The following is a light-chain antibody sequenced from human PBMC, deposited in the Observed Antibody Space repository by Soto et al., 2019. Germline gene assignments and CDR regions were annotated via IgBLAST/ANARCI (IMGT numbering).Light chain of an antibody. J-gene: IGLJ1*01. CDR3: ATWDDSLNAFV. V-gene: IGLV1-47*01. CDR1: SSNIGSDY. Sequence: QSALTQPPSVSGTPGQRVTISCSGSSSNIGSDYVYWFQQLPGTAPKVLIYRNNQRPSGVPDRFSGSKSGTSASLAISGLHSEDEADYYCATWDDSLNAFVFGTGTKVTVL. CDR2: RNN.